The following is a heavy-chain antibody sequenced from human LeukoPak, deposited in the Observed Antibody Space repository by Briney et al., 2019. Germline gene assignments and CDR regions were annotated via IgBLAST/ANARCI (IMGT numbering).Heavy chain of an antibody. V-gene: IGHV3-30*02. J-gene: IGHJ4*02. CDR3: ARWGGDRSGCTYLFDY. Sequence: GGSLRLSCAASGFTFSSYGMHWVRQAPGKGLEWVAFIRYDGSNKYYADSVKGRFTISRDNAKNSLYLQMNSLRAEDTAVYYCARWGGDRSGCTYLFDYWGQGTLVTVSS. CDR1: GFTFSSYG. D-gene: IGHD3-22*01. CDR2: IRYDGSNK.